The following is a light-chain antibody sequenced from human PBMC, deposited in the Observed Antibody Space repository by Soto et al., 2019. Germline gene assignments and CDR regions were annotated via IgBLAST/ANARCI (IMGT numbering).Light chain of an antibody. CDR1: QSVSIL. CDR2: GAS. CDR3: QQYGSSGT. V-gene: IGKV3-20*01. Sequence: EILLTQSPASLSLSPGEISTLSCRASQSVSILLAWYQQKPGQAPRLLIYGASNRATGIPDRFSGSGSGTDFTLTISRLEPEDFAVYYCQQYGSSGTFGQGTKVDIK. J-gene: IGKJ1*01.